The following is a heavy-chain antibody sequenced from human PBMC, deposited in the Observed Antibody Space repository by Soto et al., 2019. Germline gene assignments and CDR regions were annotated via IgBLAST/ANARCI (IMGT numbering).Heavy chain of an antibody. J-gene: IGHJ4*02. Sequence: PSETLSLTCTVSGGSISSSSYYWGWIRQPPGKGLEWIGSIHYSGSTYYNPSLKSRVTISVDTSKNQFSLKLSSVTAADTAVYYCASQDSEQHPYYFDYWGQGTLVTVSS. V-gene: IGHV4-39*07. CDR1: GGSISSSSYY. CDR3: ASQDSEQHPYYFDY. CDR2: IHYSGST. D-gene: IGHD6-13*01.